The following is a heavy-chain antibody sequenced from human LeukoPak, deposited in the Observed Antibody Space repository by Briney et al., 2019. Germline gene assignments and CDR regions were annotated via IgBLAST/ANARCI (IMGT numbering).Heavy chain of an antibody. Sequence: SETLSLTCTVSGGSITSYYWSWIPQPPGKGLECIGYIYYSGSTNYNPSLKSRVTISVDTSKNQFSLKLSSVTAADTAVYYCARANLWPSYYFDYWGQGTLVTVSS. D-gene: IGHD3-10*01. CDR1: GGSITSYY. J-gene: IGHJ4*02. V-gene: IGHV4-59*01. CDR2: IYYSGST. CDR3: ARANLWPSYYFDY.